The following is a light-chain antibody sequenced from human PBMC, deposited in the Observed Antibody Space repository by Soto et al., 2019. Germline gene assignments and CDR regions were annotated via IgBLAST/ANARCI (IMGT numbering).Light chain of an antibody. CDR3: QQYNNWPFT. V-gene: IGKV3-15*01. CDR1: PSISSN. Sequence: EIVMTQSPATLSVSPGERATLSCRASPSISSNLAWYQQKPRQAPMLLIYGASTRATGIPAPFSGSGSGTEFTLTISSRQSEDFAVYYCQQYNNWPFTFGPGTKVDIK. CDR2: GAS. J-gene: IGKJ3*01.